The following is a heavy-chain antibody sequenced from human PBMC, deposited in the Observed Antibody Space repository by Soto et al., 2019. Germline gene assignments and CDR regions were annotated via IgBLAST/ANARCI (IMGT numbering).Heavy chain of an antibody. CDR1: GGYITSHY. CDR2: VYYSGST. V-gene: IGHV4-59*11. D-gene: IGHD4-4*01. CDR3: ARESTVTTWGFDY. Sequence: QLQLQESGPGLVKPSETLSLTCTVSGGYITSHYWSWIRQPPGKGLEWIGYVYYSGSTNYNPSLTSRVTISLDTSKNQFSLNLDSVTAADTAVYYCARESTVTTWGFDYWGQGTLVTVSS. J-gene: IGHJ4*02.